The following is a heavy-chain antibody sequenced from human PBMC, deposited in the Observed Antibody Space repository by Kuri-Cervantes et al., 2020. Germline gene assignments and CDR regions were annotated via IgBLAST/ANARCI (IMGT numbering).Heavy chain of an antibody. J-gene: IGHJ4*02. CDR2: ITPFNGNT. V-gene: IGHV1-45*02. CDR1: GYTFTYRY. D-gene: IGHD2-2*01. CDR3: ARGGQTQLGIIDY. Sequence: SVKVSCKASGYTFTYRYLHWVRQAPGQALEWMGWITPFNGNTNYAQKFQGRVTMARDTSISTAYMELSRLRSDDTAVYYCARGGQTQLGIIDYWGQGTLVTVSS.